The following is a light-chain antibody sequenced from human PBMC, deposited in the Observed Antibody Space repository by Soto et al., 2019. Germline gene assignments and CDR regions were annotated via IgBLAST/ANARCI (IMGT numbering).Light chain of an antibody. CDR1: SSNIGNNY. CDR3: GTWDSSLSVVV. Sequence: QSVLTQPPSVSAAPAQKLTISCSGSSSNIGNNYVSWYQQLPGTAPKLLIYENNKRASGIPDRFSGSKSGTSATLGITGLQTWDEADYYCGTWDSSLSVVVFGGGTKVTVL. J-gene: IGLJ2*01. CDR2: ENN. V-gene: IGLV1-51*02.